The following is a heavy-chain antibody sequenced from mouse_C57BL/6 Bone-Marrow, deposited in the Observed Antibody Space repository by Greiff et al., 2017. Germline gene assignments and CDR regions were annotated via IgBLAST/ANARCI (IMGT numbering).Heavy chain of an antibody. CDR1: GYTFTSYD. D-gene: IGHD1-1*01. CDR3: AREEITTVVDMDY. Sequence: VQLQQSGPELVKPGASVKLSCKASGYTFTSYDINWVKQRPGQGLEWIGNINPSNGGTNYNEKFKSKATLTVDKSSSTAYMQLSSLTSEDSAVYYCAREEITTVVDMDYWGQGTSVTVSS. V-gene: IGHV1-53*01. CDR2: INPSNGGT. J-gene: IGHJ4*01.